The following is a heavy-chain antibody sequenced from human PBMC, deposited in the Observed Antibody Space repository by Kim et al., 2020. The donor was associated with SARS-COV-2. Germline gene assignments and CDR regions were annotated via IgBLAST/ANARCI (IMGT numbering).Heavy chain of an antibody. CDR1: GYTFTSYA. Sequence: ASVKVSCKASGYTFTSYAMHWVRQAPGQRLEWMVWINAGNGNTKYSQKFQGRVTITRDTSASTAYMELSSLRSEDTAVYYCARAGSGYRVGYWGQGTLVTVSS. CDR3: ARAGSGYRVGY. CDR2: INAGNGNT. D-gene: IGHD3-22*01. V-gene: IGHV1-3*01. J-gene: IGHJ4*02.